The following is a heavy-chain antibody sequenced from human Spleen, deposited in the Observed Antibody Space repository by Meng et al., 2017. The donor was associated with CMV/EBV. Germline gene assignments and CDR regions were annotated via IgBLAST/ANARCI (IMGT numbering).Heavy chain of an antibody. V-gene: IGHV1-2*02. CDR3: ARDTVADKEGNWFDP. CDR1: GYTFTGYY. CDR2: INPNSGGT. Sequence: SGYTFTGYYMHWVRQAPGQGLEWMGWINPNSGGTNYAQKFQGRVTMTRDTSISTAYMELSRLRSDDTAVYYCARDTVADKEGNWFDPWGQGTLVTVSS. J-gene: IGHJ5*02. D-gene: IGHD6-19*01.